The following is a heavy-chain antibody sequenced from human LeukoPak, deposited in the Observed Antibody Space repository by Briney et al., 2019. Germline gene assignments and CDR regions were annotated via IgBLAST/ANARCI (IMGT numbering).Heavy chain of an antibody. D-gene: IGHD3-3*01. Sequence: GGSLRLSCAASGFTFSSYAMSWVRQAPGKGLEWVSAISGSGGSTYYADSVKGRFTISRDNSKNTLYLQMNSLRAEDTAVYYCAKGYDFWSGYMDVWGKXXTVXVSS. CDR2: ISGSGGST. J-gene: IGHJ6*03. V-gene: IGHV3-23*01. CDR1: GFTFSSYA. CDR3: AKGYDFWSGYMDV.